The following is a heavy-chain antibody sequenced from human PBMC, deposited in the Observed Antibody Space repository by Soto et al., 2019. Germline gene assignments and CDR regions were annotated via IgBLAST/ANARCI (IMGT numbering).Heavy chain of an antibody. Sequence: ASVKVSCKASGYTFTSYGISWVRQAPGQGLDWMGWISAYNGNTNYAQKLQGRVTMTTDTSTSTAYMELRSLRSDDTAVYYCARDSQGYCSSTSCYNWFDPWGQGTLVTVSS. V-gene: IGHV1-18*01. J-gene: IGHJ5*02. CDR2: ISAYNGNT. CDR1: GYTFTSYG. CDR3: ARDSQGYCSSTSCYNWFDP. D-gene: IGHD2-2*01.